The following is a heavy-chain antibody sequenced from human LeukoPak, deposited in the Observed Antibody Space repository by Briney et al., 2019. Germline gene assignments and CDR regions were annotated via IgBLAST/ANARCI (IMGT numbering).Heavy chain of an antibody. CDR3: ARGIVVLDY. D-gene: IGHD2-2*01. J-gene: IGHJ4*02. CDR1: GGTFSSYA. CDR2: IIPILGIA. V-gene: IGHV1-69*04. Sequence: GASVKVSCKASGGTFSSYAISWVRQAPGQGLEWMGRIIPILGIANYAQKLQGRVTITADKSTSTAYMELSSLRSEDTAVYYCARGIVVLDYWGQGTLVTVSS.